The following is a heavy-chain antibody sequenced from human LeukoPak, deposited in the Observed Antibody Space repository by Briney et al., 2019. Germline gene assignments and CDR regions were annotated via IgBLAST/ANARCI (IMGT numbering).Heavy chain of an antibody. V-gene: IGHV3-66*01. J-gene: IGHJ4*02. D-gene: IGHD6-19*01. CDR1: GFTVSSNY. CDR2: IYSGGST. CDR3: ARGLPGAVALDY. Sequence: GGSLRLSCAASGFTVSSNYMSWVRQAPGKGLEWVSVIYSGGSTFYADSVKGRFTISRDNSKNTLYLQMNSLRAEDTAVYYCARGLPGAVALDYWGQGTLVTVSS.